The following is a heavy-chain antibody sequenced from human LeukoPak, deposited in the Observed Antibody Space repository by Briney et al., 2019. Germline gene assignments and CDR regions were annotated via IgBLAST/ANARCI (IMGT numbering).Heavy chain of an antibody. CDR3: ARNPQYDFWSGYPGARLLYYGMDV. D-gene: IGHD3-3*01. J-gene: IGHJ6*02. CDR2: INPSGGST. Sequence: ASVKVSCKASGYTFTSYYMHWVRQAPGQGLEWMGIINPSGGSTSYAQKFQGRVTMTRDTSTSTVYMELSSLRSEDTAVYYCARNPQYDFWSGYPGARLLYYGMDVWGQGTTVTVSS. V-gene: IGHV1-46*01. CDR1: GYTFTSYY.